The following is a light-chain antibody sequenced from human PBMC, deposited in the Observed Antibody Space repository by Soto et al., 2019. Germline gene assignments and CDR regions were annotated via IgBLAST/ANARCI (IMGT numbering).Light chain of an antibody. CDR3: QQYGGSPPYT. CDR1: QSVSSD. Sequence: EIVMTQSPATLSVSPGERATLSCRASQSVSSDLVWYQQKAGQAPRLLIYDTSTRATGIPARFSGSGSGTEFTHTISSLQSEDSAVYHCQQYGGSPPYTFGQGTRLEIK. J-gene: IGKJ2*01. V-gene: IGKV3-15*01. CDR2: DTS.